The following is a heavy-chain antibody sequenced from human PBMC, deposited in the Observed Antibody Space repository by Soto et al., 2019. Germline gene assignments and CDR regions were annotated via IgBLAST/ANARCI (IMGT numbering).Heavy chain of an antibody. CDR1: GFTFSSYA. J-gene: IGHJ4*02. D-gene: IGHD6-13*01. CDR2: ISGSGGST. Sequence: GGSLRLSCAASGFTFSSYAMSWVRQAPGKGLEWVSAISGSGGSTYYADSVKGRFTISRDNSKNTLYLQMTSLRAEDTAVYYCANFPHIAAASFDYWGQGTLVTVSS. CDR3: ANFPHIAAASFDY. V-gene: IGHV3-23*01.